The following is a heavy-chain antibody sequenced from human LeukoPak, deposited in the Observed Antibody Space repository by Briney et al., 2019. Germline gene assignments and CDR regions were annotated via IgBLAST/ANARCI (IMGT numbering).Heavy chain of an antibody. CDR2: IYSGGST. CDR1: GFTVSSNY. Sequence: GGSLRLSCAASGFTVSSNYMSWVRQAPGKGLEWVSVIYSGGSTYYADSVKGRFTISRHNSKNTLYLQMNSLRAEDTAVYYCASSTYYDILTGYSSYYYYGMDVWGQGTTVTVSS. V-gene: IGHV3-53*04. J-gene: IGHJ6*02. CDR3: ASSTYYDILTGYSSYYYYGMDV. D-gene: IGHD3-9*01.